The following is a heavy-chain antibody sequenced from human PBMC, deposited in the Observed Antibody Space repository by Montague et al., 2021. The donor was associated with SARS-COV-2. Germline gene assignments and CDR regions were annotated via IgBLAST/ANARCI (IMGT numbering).Heavy chain of an antibody. D-gene: IGHD3-10*01. J-gene: IGHJ5*02. CDR3: ARTFWGSWFGECWFGP. CDR2: IYTNETT. V-gene: IGHV4-4*07. Sequence: SETLSLTCTVSGGSISTYYWSWIRQPAGKGPEWIGRIYTNETTNYNPSLKSRVTMSVDTSKYQFSLKLTSVTAADAAVYYCARTFWGSWFGECWFGPWGQGTLVTVSS. CDR1: GGSISTYY.